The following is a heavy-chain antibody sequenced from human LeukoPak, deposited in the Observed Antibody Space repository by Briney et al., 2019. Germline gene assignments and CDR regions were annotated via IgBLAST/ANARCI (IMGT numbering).Heavy chain of an antibody. CDR2: IYTSGST. D-gene: IGHD2-2*01. Sequence: SETLSLTCTVSSVSISSYYWSWIRQPAGKGLEWIGRIYTSGSTNYNPSLKSRVTMSVDTSKNQFSLKLSSVTAADTAVYYCARDDCSSTSCYQFPDAFDIWGQGTMVTVSS. CDR3: ARDDCSSTSCYQFPDAFDI. CDR1: SVSISSYY. J-gene: IGHJ3*02. V-gene: IGHV4-4*07.